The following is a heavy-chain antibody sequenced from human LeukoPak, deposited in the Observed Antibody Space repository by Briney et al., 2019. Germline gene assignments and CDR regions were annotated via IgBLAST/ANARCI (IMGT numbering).Heavy chain of an antibody. CDR2: IYPGYSDT. J-gene: IGHJ5*02. Sequence: GESLKISCKGSGYSFTSYWIGWVRQRPGKGLEWMGIIYPGYSDTRYSPSFQGQVTISADKSISTAYLQSSSMKASYTAMYYCATLIAAAEVSWFDPWGQGTLVTVSS. CDR3: ATLIAAAEVSWFDP. CDR1: GYSFTSYW. V-gene: IGHV5-51*01. D-gene: IGHD6-13*01.